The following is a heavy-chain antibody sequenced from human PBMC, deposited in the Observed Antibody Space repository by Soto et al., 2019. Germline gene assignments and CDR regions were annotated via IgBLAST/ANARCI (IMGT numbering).Heavy chain of an antibody. CDR1: GFTLSNYW. Sequence: HPGGSLRLSCAASGFTLSNYWMSWVRQAPGKGLEWVANIKQDGSEKNYVDSVKGRFTISRDNAKSSLYLQMNSLRAEDTAVYYWARATTEGRYWRQAILISVS. J-gene: IGHJ4*02. CDR3: ARATTEGRY. CDR2: IKQDGSEK. V-gene: IGHV3-7*01. D-gene: IGHD4-17*01.